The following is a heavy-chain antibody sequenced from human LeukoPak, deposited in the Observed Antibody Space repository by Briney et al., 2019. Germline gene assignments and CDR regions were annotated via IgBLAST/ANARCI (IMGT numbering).Heavy chain of an antibody. CDR2: INPSGGST. D-gene: IGHD2-2*02. V-gene: IGHV1-46*01. CDR1: GYTFTSYY. J-gene: IGHJ3*02. Sequence: GASVKVSCKASGYTFTSYYMHWVRQAPGQGLEWMGIINPSGGSTSYAQKFQGRVTMTRDMSTSTVYMELSSLRSEDTAVYYCARGLDIVVVPAAIYDAFDIWGQGTMVTVSS. CDR3: ARGLDIVVVPAAIYDAFDI.